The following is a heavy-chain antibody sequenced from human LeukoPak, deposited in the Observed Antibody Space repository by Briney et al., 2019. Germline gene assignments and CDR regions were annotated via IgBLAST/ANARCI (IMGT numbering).Heavy chain of an antibody. J-gene: IGHJ4*02. CDR3: ARDLVYSGSSLDY. Sequence: SETLSLTCAVSGDSISSGGYSWSWIRQPPGKGLEWIGYIYYSGSTYYNPSLKSRVTISVDTSKNQFSLKLSSVTAADTAVYYCARDLVYSGSSLDYWGQGALVTVSS. D-gene: IGHD1-26*01. CDR2: IYYSGST. CDR1: GDSISSGGYS. V-gene: IGHV4-30-4*07.